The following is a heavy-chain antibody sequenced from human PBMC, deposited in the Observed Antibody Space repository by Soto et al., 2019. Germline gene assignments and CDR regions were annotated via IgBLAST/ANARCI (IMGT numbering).Heavy chain of an antibody. CDR1: GFTFSSYA. J-gene: IGHJ4*02. CDR3: ARDRGGYYFDY. Sequence: GGSLRLSCAASGFTFSSYAMHWVRQAPGKGLEWVAVISYDGSNKYYADSVKGRFTISRDNAKNSLYLQMNSLRAEDTAVYYCARDRGGYYFDYWGQGTLVTVSS. CDR2: ISYDGSNK. D-gene: IGHD3-10*01. V-gene: IGHV3-30-3*01.